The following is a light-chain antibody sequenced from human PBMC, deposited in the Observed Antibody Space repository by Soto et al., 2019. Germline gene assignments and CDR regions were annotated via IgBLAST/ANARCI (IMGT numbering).Light chain of an antibody. Sequence: QSALTQPASVSGSPGQSITISCTGTSNDIGNSNLVSWYQQHPDRAPKLLIYEDTKRPSGISYRFSGSKSGNTASLTISGLRAEDGAIYHCSSYGGFNIVGAGTKVTVL. CDR3: SSYGGFNI. J-gene: IGLJ2*01. V-gene: IGLV2-23*01. CDR1: SNDIGNSNL. CDR2: EDT.